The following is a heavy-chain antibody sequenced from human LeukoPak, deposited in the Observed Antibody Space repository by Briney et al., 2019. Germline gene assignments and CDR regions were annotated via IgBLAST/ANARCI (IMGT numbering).Heavy chain of an antibody. V-gene: IGHV4-59*06. CDR1: GGSISSYY. D-gene: IGHD1-26*01. J-gene: IGHJ4*02. CDR3: ARGDPSGSYYRY. CDR2: IYYSGST. Sequence: SETLSLTCTVSGGSISSYYWSWIRQHPGKGLEWIGYIYYSGSTYYNPSLKSRVTISVDTSKNQFSLKLSSVTAADTAVYYCARGDPSGSYYRYWGQGTLVTVSS.